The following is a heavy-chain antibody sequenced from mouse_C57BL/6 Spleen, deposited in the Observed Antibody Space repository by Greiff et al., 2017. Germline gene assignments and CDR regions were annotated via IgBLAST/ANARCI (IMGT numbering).Heavy chain of an antibody. D-gene: IGHD4-1*01. Sequence: EVQLVESEGGLVQPGSSMKLSCTASGFTFSDYYMAWVRQVPEKGLEWVANINYDGSSTYYLDSLKSRFIISRDNAKNILYLQMSSLKSEDTATYYCARDLGRGGYFDYWGQGTTLTVSS. CDR3: ARDLGRGGYFDY. CDR2: INYDGSST. V-gene: IGHV5-16*01. CDR1: GFTFSDYY. J-gene: IGHJ2*01.